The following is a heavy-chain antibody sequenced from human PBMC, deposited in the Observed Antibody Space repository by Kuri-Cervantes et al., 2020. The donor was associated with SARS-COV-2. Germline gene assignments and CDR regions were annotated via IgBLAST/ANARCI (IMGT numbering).Heavy chain of an antibody. CDR2: INPSGGST. CDR3: ARMGDYVWGSYRWDYYMDV. D-gene: IGHD3-16*02. CDR1: GYTFTSYY. J-gene: IGHJ6*03. V-gene: IGHV1-46*03. Sequence: ASVKVSCKASGYTFTSYYMHWVRQAPGQGLEWMGIINPSGGSTSYAQKFQGRVTMTRDTSTSTVYMELSSLRSEDTAVYYCARMGDYVWGSYRWDYYMDVWGKGTLVTVSS.